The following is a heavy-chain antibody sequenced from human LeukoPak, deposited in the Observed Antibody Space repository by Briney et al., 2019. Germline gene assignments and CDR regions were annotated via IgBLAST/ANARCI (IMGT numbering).Heavy chain of an antibody. CDR2: MSPAGDST. D-gene: IGHD2-2*01. J-gene: IGHJ4*02. CDR1: GFTFSDYS. V-gene: IGHV3-23*01. Sequence: GGSLRLSFTASGFTFSDYSMSRVRQAPGAWLELVSAMSPAGDSTTAADSVKGRLTISRDNSKSTLYLRMNGLTAEDTAIYYCARRLVTAGITDFFDSWGQGTLVSVSS. CDR3: ARRLVTAGITDFFDS.